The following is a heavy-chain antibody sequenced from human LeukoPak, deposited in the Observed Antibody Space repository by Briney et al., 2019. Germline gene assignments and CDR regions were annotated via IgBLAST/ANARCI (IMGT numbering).Heavy chain of an antibody. D-gene: IGHD1-26*01. CDR1: GGTFSSYA. J-gene: IGHJ4*02. V-gene: IGHV1-69*04. CDR3: ARDGPYSGSYYSDY. Sequence: SVKVSCKASGGTFSSYAISWVRQAHGQGLEWMGRIIPILGIANYAQKFQGRVTITADKSTSTAYMELSSLRSEDTAVYYCARDGPYSGSYYSDYWGQGTLVTVSS. CDR2: IIPILGIA.